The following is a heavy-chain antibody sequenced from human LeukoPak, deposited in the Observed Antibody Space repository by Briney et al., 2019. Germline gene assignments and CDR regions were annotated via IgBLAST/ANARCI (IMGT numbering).Heavy chain of an antibody. Sequence: SQTLSLTCTLSGGFISIDYWSWIRHPPGKGLEWVGYIYYIGSTNYNPSLKSRLTISVDTSKNQFSLKLSSVTAADTAVYYCARDYCSGGSCYRPWFDPWGQGTLVTVSS. CDR1: GGFISIDY. V-gene: IGHV4-59*01. CDR3: ARDYCSGGSCYRPWFDP. D-gene: IGHD2-15*01. J-gene: IGHJ5*02. CDR2: IYYIGST.